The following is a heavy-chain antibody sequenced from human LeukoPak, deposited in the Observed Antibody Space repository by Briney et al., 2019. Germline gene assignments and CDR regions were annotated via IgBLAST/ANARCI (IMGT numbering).Heavy chain of an antibody. CDR1: GYTFTGYY. CDR2: INSNSGGT. CDR3: ARHSPGLGPNNYNYVH. D-gene: IGHD5-24*01. J-gene: IGHJ1*01. Sequence: ASVKVSCKASGYTFTGYYMHWVRQAPGQGLEWMGWINSNSGGTNYAQKFQGRVTMTRDTSISTAYMELTRLRSDDTAVYYCARHSPGLGPNNYNYVHWGQGTLVTVSS. V-gene: IGHV1-2*02.